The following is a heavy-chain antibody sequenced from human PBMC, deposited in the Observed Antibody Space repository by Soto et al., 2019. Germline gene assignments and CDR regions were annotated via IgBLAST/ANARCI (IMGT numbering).Heavy chain of an antibody. CDR2: IKQDGSEK. V-gene: IGHV3-7*01. CDR3: ARGGNYSSSWYNNY. CDR1: GFTFSSYW. D-gene: IGHD6-13*01. J-gene: IGHJ4*02. Sequence: GGSLRLSCAASGFTFSSYWMSWVRQAPGKGLEWVANIKQDGSEKYYVDSVKGRFTISRDNAKNSLYLQMNSLRAEDTAVYYCARGGNYSSSWYNNYWGQGTLVTVSS.